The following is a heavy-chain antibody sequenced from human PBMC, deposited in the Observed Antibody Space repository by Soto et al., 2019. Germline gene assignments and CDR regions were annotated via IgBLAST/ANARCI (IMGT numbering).Heavy chain of an antibody. Sequence: QVQLVESGGGLVKPGGSLRLSCAASGFTFSDYYMSWIRQAPGKGLEWVADISSSGSTIYYADSVKGRFTISRDNAKNSLYLQMNSLGAEDTAVYYCARAPAGGDYERYYYYYMDVWGQGTTVTVSS. V-gene: IGHV3-11*01. CDR3: ARAPAGGDYERYYYYYMDV. J-gene: IGHJ6*03. CDR1: GFTFSDYY. CDR2: ISSSGSTI. D-gene: IGHD4-17*01.